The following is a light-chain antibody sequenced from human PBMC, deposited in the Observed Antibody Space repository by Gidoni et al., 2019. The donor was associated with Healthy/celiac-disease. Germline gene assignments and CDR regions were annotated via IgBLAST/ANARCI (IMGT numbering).Light chain of an antibody. V-gene: IGLV3-21*04. CDR2: YDS. CDR3: QVWDSSSDHPRV. CDR1: NIGSKS. Sequence: SYVLTQPPSVSVAPGKTARITCGENNIGSKSVHWYQQKPGQAPVLVIYYDSDRPSGIPERFSGSNSGNTATLTISRVEAGDEADYYCQVWDSSSDHPRVFGGGTKLTVL. J-gene: IGLJ2*01.